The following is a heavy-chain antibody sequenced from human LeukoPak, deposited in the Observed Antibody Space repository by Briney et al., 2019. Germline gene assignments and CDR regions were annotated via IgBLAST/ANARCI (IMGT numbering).Heavy chain of an antibody. CDR1: GYTFISYD. CDR2: RIPNSGNT. J-gene: IGHJ5*02. D-gene: IGHD3-3*01. V-gene: IGHV1-8*01. CDR3: ARLTYYDFWSGYQWFDP. Sequence: ASVRVSCKASGYTFISYDLKWVRQATGQGLEWMGWRIPNSGNTGYAQKFQGRVTMTRNTSISTAYMELSSLRSEDTAVYYCARLTYYDFWSGYQWFDPWGQGTLVTVSS.